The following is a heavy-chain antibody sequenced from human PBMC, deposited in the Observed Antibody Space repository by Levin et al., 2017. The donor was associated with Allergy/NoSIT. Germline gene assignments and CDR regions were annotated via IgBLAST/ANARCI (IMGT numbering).Heavy chain of an antibody. V-gene: IGHV1-8*01. J-gene: IGHJ4*02. Sequence: ASVKVSCKASGYTFTSYDINWVRQATGQGLEWMGRMTPNTGNTVYAQKFQGRVSMTRNTSITTAYMELNSLRSGDTVVYDCDRGSFYGLPYIDYWGQGTLVPVSS. CDR3: DRGSFYGLPYIDY. CDR1: GYTFTSYD. D-gene: IGHD2/OR15-2a*01. CDR2: MTPNTGNT.